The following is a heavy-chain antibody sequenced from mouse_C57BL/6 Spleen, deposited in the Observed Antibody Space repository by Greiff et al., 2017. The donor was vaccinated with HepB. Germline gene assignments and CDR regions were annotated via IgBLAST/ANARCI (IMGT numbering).Heavy chain of an antibody. CDR2: IWGVGST. CDR3: ARENSPYYAMDY. D-gene: IGHD3-1*01. Sequence: VKVVESGPGLVAPSQSLSITCTVSGFSLTSYGVDWVRQSPGKGLEWLGVIWGVGSTNYNSALKSRLSISKDNSKSQVFLKMNSLQTDDTAMYYCARENSPYYAMDYWGQGTSVTVSS. V-gene: IGHV2-6*01. CDR1: GFSLTSYG. J-gene: IGHJ4*01.